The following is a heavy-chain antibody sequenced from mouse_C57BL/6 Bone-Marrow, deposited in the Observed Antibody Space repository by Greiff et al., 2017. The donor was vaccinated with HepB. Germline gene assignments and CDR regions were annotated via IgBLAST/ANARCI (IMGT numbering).Heavy chain of an antibody. V-gene: IGHV1-59*01. CDR2: IDPSDSYT. CDR3: ARISSYDAMDY. J-gene: IGHJ4*01. CDR1: GYTFTSYW. Sequence: VQLQQPGAELVRPGTSVKLSCKASGYTFTSYWMHWVKQRPGQGLEWIGVIDPSDSYTNYNQKFKGKATLTVDTSSSTAYMQLSSLTSEDSAVYYCARISSYDAMDYWGQGPSVTVSS. D-gene: IGHD1-1*01.